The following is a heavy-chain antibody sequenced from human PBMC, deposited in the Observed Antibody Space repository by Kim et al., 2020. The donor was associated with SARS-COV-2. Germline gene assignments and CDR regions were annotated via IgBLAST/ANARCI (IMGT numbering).Heavy chain of an antibody. Sequence: GGSLRLSCAASGFTFSRYWMHWVRQAPGKGLVWVSHINGDGRSTSYADSVKGRVTISRDNAKNTLYLQMNSLRAEDTAVFYCARGGSGGLDYWGQGTLVT. CDR2: INGDGRST. CDR3: ARGGSGGLDY. J-gene: IGHJ4*02. V-gene: IGHV3-74*01. D-gene: IGHD3-16*01. CDR1: GFTFSRYW.